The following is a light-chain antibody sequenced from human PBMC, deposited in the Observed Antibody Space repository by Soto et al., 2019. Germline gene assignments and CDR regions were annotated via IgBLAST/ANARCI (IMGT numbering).Light chain of an antibody. V-gene: IGKV3-15*01. CDR1: QSVSID. J-gene: IGKJ1*01. CDR3: QQYNKWPLT. CDR2: GAS. Sequence: EILMTQSPAFVSVSPGXRVTLSCRASQSVSIDLAWYQQRPGQAPRLLIRGASTRATGVSPTFSGSGSGTEFTLTISSLQSEDFAVYYCQQYNKWPLTFWQGTKVDIK.